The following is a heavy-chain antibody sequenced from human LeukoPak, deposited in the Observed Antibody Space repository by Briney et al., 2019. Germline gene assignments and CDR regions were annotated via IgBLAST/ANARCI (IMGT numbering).Heavy chain of an antibody. CDR1: GGSISSYY. Sequence: SETLSLTCTVSGGSISSYYWSWIQQPPGKGLEWIGYIYYSGSTNYNPSLKSRVTISVDTSKNQFSLKLSSVTAADTAVYYCAAVIYYGSGDYGMDVWGQGTTVTVSS. D-gene: IGHD3-10*01. V-gene: IGHV4-59*01. CDR2: IYYSGST. CDR3: AAVIYYGSGDYGMDV. J-gene: IGHJ6*02.